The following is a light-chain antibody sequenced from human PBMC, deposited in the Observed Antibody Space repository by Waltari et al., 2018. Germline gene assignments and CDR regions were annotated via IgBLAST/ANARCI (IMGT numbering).Light chain of an antibody. CDR2: KAS. V-gene: IGKV1-5*03. CDR1: QSISSW. J-gene: IGKJ2*01. Sequence: DIQMTQSSSTLSASVGDRVNITCRASQSISSWLAWYQQKPGKAPKLLIYKASSLESGVPSRFSGSGSGTEFTLTISSLQPDDFATYYCQQYNSYSLYTFGQGTKLEIK. CDR3: QQYNSYSLYT.